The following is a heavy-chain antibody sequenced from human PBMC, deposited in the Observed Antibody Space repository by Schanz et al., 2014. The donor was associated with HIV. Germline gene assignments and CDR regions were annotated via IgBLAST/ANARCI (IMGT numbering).Heavy chain of an antibody. D-gene: IGHD2-15*01. CDR1: GGSFSGYY. J-gene: IGHJ5*02. V-gene: IGHV4-34*01. Sequence: QVQLQQWGAGLLKPSETLSLTCAVYGGSFSGYYWTWIRQPPGKGLEWIGRINHSGSTNYNPSLKSGVTISVDASSDQFSRKLSSGTAADTAVYYCARGVRRDCRTPDCNTGWFDPWGQGTLVTVSS. CDR2: INHSGST. CDR3: ARGVRRDCRTPDCNTGWFDP.